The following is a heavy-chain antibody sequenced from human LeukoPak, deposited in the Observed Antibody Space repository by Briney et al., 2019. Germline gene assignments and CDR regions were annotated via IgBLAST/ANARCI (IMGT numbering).Heavy chain of an antibody. CDR2: INPNSGVT. J-gene: IGHJ6*02. CDR1: GYTFTGYY. D-gene: IGHD3-10*01. Sequence: ASVKVSCKASGYTFTGYYIHWMRQAPGQGLEWMGWINPNSGVTNSAQKFQGRVTMTRDTSISTAYMELSRLRSDDTAVYYCASYTYYYGSGSYLPHLYYGMDVWGQGTTVTVSS. V-gene: IGHV1-2*02. CDR3: ASYTYYYGSGSYLPHLYYGMDV.